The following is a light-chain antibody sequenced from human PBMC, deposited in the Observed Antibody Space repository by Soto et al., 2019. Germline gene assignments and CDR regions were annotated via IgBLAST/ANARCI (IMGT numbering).Light chain of an antibody. CDR3: SSYAGSLTMV. Sequence: QSALTQPRSVSGSPRQSVTISCTGTSSDVGFYNSVSWYQQYPGKAPQLIIYDVTKRPSGVPDRFSGSKSGNTASLTISGLQAEDEDDYYCSSYAGSLTMVFGGGTKLTVL. CDR1: SSDVGFYNS. V-gene: IGLV2-11*01. J-gene: IGLJ3*02. CDR2: DVT.